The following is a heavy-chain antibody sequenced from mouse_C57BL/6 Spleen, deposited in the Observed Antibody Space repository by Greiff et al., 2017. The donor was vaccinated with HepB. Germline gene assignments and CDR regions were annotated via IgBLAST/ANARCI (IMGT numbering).Heavy chain of an antibody. CDR2: INPNNGGT. CDR1: GYTFTDYY. V-gene: IGHV1-26*01. Sequence: EVQLQQSGPELVKPGASVKISCKASGYTFTDYYMNWVKQSHGKSLEWIGDINPNNGGTSYNQKFKGKATLTVDKSSSTAYMELRSLTSEDSAVYYCARGMYYEFAWFAYWGQGTRVTVAA. J-gene: IGHJ3*01. CDR3: ARGMYYEFAWFAY. D-gene: IGHD2-4*01.